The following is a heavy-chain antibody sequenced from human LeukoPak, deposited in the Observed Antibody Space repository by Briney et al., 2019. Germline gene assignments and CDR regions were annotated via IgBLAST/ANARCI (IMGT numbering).Heavy chain of an antibody. J-gene: IGHJ4*02. Sequence: GGSLRLSCAASGFTVSSNYMSWVRQAPGKGLEWVSIIYSGGSTYYADSVKGRFTISRDNSNNTLYLQMNSLRADDTAVYYCARDSGSYYFDYWGQGTLVTVSS. D-gene: IGHD1-26*01. V-gene: IGHV3-53*01. CDR2: IYSGGST. CDR1: GFTVSSNY. CDR3: ARDSGSYYFDY.